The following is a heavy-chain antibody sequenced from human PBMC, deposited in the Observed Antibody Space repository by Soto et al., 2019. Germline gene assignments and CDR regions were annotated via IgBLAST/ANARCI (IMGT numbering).Heavy chain of an antibody. J-gene: IGHJ6*02. CDR2: IRSKANSYAT. D-gene: IGHD3-22*01. Sequence: GGSLRLSCAASGFTFSGSAMHWVRQASGKGLEWVGRIRSKANSYATAYAASVKGRFTISRDDSKNTAYLQMNSLKTEDTAVYYCTRHREYYDSTDQYYYYYYYGMDVWGQGTTVTVSS. CDR3: TRHREYYDSTDQYYYYYYYGMDV. V-gene: IGHV3-73*01. CDR1: GFTFSGSA.